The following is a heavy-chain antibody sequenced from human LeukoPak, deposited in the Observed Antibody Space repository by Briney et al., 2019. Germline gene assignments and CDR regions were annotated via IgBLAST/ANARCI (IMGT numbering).Heavy chain of an antibody. Sequence: ASVKVSCKASGYTFTSYDINWVRQATGQGLKWMGWMNPNSGNTGYAQKFQGRVTMTRNTSISTAYMELSSLRSEDTAVYYCARVKAQWLRRNYYYYGMDVWGQGTTVTVSS. CDR3: ARVKAQWLRRNYYYYGMDV. CDR1: GYTFTSYD. D-gene: IGHD5-12*01. J-gene: IGHJ6*02. CDR2: MNPNSGNT. V-gene: IGHV1-8*01.